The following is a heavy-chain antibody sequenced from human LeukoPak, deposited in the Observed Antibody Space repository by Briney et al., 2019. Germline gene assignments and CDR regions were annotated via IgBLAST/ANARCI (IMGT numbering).Heavy chain of an antibody. CDR1: GYTFTNYY. V-gene: IGHV1-46*01. CDR2: INPSGGST. Sequence: ASVKVSCKASGYTFTNYYMHWVRQAPGQGLEWMGIINPSGGSTNSAQKFQGRVTMTRDMSTSTFYMELCSLRFEDTAVYYCARGNPPPVNWFDPWGQGTLVTVSS. D-gene: IGHD1-14*01. J-gene: IGHJ5*02. CDR3: ARGNPPPVNWFDP.